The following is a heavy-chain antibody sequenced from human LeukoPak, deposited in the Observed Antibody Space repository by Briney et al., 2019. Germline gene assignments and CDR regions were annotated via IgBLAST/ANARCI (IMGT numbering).Heavy chain of an antibody. CDR1: GFTFSSYS. D-gene: IGHD4-23*01. J-gene: IGHJ4*02. V-gene: IGHV3-21*01. Sequence: GGSLRLSCAASGFTFSSYSMNWVRQAPGKGLEWVSSISSSSSYIYYADSVKGRFTISRDNAKNSLYLQMNSLGAEDTAVYYCASIGGNSGFDYWGQGTLVTVSS. CDR2: ISSSSSYI. CDR3: ASIGGNSGFDY.